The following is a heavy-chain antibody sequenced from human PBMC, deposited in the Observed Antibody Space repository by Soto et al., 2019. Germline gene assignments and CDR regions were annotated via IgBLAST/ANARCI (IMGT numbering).Heavy chain of an antibody. Sequence: QVQLQESGPGLVKPSETLSLTCTVSGGSIRSYYWSWIRQPPGKGLEWIGYIYYSGSTNYNPSLKSRVTISVDTSKNQFSLKLRSVTAADTAVYYCARAVVGATTGNWFDPWGQGTLVTVSS. J-gene: IGHJ5*02. D-gene: IGHD1-26*01. CDR3: ARAVVGATTGNWFDP. CDR1: GGSIRSYY. V-gene: IGHV4-59*01. CDR2: IYYSGST.